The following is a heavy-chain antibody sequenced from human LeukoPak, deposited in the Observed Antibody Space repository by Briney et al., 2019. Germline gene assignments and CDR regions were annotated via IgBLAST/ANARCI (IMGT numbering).Heavy chain of an antibody. D-gene: IGHD3-10*01. Sequence: GGSPRLSCVDSGFTFSSYAMSWVRQAPGKGLEWVSGISGSGGSKYYADSVKGRFTISRDNSKNALSLQMNSLRADDTAVYYCARDRGKDYFDYWGQGTLVTVSS. J-gene: IGHJ4*02. V-gene: IGHV3-23*01. CDR3: ARDRGKDYFDY. CDR2: ISGSGGSK. CDR1: GFTFSSYA.